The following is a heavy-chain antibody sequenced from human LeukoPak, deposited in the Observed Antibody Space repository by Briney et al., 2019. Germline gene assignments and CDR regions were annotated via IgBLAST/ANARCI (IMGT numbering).Heavy chain of an antibody. CDR3: ARYDFWSGYKYYYYYYMDV. V-gene: IGHV1-2*02. CDR2: INPNSGGT. D-gene: IGHD3-3*01. J-gene: IGHJ6*03. Sequence: ASVKVSCKASGYTVTGYIMHWVRQAPGQGLEWMGWINPNSGGTNCAQNFQGRVTMTRDTSISTAYMELRSLRSDDTAVYYCARYDFWSGYKYYYYYYMDVWGKGTTVTVSS. CDR1: GYTVTGYI.